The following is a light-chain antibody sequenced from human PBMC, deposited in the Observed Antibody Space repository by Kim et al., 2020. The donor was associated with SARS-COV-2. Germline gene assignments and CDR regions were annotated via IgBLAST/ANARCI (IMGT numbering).Light chain of an antibody. CDR3: QQYNNYPRT. Sequence: GDRVNITCRASQDIGSALAWYQQKPGKAPKPLIYDASSLEGGVPSRFTGSGSGTDFTLTSSSLQPEDFGTYYCQQYNNYPRTFGQGTKVDIK. J-gene: IGKJ1*01. CDR1: QDIGSA. V-gene: IGKV1D-13*01. CDR2: DAS.